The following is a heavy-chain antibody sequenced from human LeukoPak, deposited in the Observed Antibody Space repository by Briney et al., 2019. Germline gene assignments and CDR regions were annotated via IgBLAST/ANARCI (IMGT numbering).Heavy chain of an antibody. CDR2: IYHSGST. CDR1: GGSISSSSYY. J-gene: IGHJ5*02. V-gene: IGHV4-39*07. CDR3: ARGPIAAAGTGGNWFDP. D-gene: IGHD6-13*01. Sequence: TSETLSLTCTVSGGSISSSSYYWGWIRQPPGKGLEWIGYIYHSGSTYYNPSLKSRVTISVDRSKNQFSLKLSSVTAADTAVYYCARGPIAAAGTGGNWFDPWGQGTLVTVSS.